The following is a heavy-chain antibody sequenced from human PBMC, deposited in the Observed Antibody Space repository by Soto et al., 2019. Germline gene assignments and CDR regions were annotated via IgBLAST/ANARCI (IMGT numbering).Heavy chain of an antibody. CDR2: ISYSGSA. D-gene: IGHD6-13*01. Sequence: SETLSLTCVVSDYSISSSNWWGWFRQPPGKGLEWIGYISYSGSAYYNPSLKSRVTMSADTSKNQFYLDLSSVTAVDTAVYYCARIATTGRGPWFDPWGQGTLVT. V-gene: IGHV4-28*01. CDR3: ARIATTGRGPWFDP. CDR1: DYSISSSNW. J-gene: IGHJ5*02.